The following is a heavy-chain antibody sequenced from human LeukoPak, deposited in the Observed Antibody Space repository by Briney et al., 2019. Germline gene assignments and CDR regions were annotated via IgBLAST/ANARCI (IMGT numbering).Heavy chain of an antibody. Sequence: GGSLRLSCEASGFTVSSNYMSWVRQAPGKGLEWVSVIYIGGSTYYADSVKGRFTISRDNSKNTLYLQMNSLRAEDTAVYYCARGMGEEYSYGFVGNYWGQGTLVTVSS. CDR1: GFTVSSNY. CDR3: ARGMGEEYSYGFVGNY. CDR2: IYIGGST. D-gene: IGHD5-18*01. V-gene: IGHV3-53*01. J-gene: IGHJ4*02.